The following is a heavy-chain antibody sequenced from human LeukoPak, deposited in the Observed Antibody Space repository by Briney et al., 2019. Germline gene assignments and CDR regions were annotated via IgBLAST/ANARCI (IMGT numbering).Heavy chain of an antibody. D-gene: IGHD2-8*01. CDR2: IYYTGST. J-gene: IGHJ5*02. CDR3: ARENYCTNGVCWAFDP. V-gene: IGHV4-39*07. Sequence: SETLSLTCTVSGGSISSSDYYWGWIRQPPGKGLEWIGNIYYTGSTSYNSSLKSRVTISIDTSKNQFSLQLSSVTAADTAVYFCARENYCTNGVCWAFDPWGQGTLVTVPS. CDR1: GGSISSSDYY.